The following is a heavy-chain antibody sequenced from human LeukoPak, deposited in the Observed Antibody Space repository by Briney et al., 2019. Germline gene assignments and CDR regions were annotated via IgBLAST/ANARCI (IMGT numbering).Heavy chain of an antibody. V-gene: IGHV4-4*09. CDR1: GGSISSYY. J-gene: IGHJ4*02. CDR2: IYTSGST. D-gene: IGHD6-6*01. Sequence: PSETLSLTCTVSGGSISSYYWSWIRQPPGKGLEWIGYIYTSGSTNYNPSLKSRVTISVDTSKNQFSLKLSSVTAADTAVYYCAGYSSSGWFDYWGQGTLVTVSS. CDR3: AGYSSSGWFDY.